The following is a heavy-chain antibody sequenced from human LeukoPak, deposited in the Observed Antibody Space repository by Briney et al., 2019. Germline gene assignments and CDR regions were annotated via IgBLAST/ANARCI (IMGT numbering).Heavy chain of an antibody. CDR2: IGGRGVGT. J-gene: IGHJ4*02. V-gene: IGHV3-23*01. CDR1: GFTFTSYA. Sequence: GGSLRLSCTASGFTFTSYAMSWVRQAPGKGLEWVSTIGGRGVGTYYADSVKGRFTISRDNSKNTLYLQMNSLRAEDTAVYYCAKHLSAASYDYWGQGTLVTVSS. D-gene: IGHD3-16*02. CDR3: AKHLSAASYDY.